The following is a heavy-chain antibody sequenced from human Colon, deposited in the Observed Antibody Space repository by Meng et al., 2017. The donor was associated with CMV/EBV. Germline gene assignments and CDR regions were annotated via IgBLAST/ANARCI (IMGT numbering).Heavy chain of an antibody. V-gene: IGHV3-74*01. CDR1: GFTVSSYW. J-gene: IGHJ5*02. D-gene: IGHD4-17*01. CDR3: ARYEYADYVLDH. Sequence: CAAAGFTVSSYWMHWVRRAPGKGLVWVSRTNSDGSSTVYADSVKGRFTISRDNAKNTLYLQMNSLRAEDTAVYYRARYEYADYVLDHWGQGTLVTVSS. CDR2: TNSDGSST.